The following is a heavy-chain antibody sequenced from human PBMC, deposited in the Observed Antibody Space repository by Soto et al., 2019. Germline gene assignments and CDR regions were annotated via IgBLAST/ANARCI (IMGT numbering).Heavy chain of an antibody. CDR2: IKSKTDGGTT. J-gene: IGHJ6*02. CDR1: GFSFSNAW. CDR3: NTRAIQNLVHFSMDV. Sequence: GGSLRLSCAASGFSFSNAWMNWVRQAPGKGLEWVGRIKSKTDGGTTDYAAPVKGRFTISRDDSKNTLYLQMNSLKTEDTAVYYCNTRAIQNLVHFSMDVWCQGTTVNVSS. V-gene: IGHV3-15*07. D-gene: IGHD6-13*01.